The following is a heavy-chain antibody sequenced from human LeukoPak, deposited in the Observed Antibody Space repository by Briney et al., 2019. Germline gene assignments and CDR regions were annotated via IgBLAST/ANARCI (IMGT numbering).Heavy chain of an antibody. J-gene: IGHJ5*02. CDR2: INPNSGGT. CDR1: GYTFTGYY. Sequence: ASVKVSCKASGYTFTGYYMHWVRQAPGQGLEWMGRINPNSGGTNYAQKFQGRVTMTRDTSISTAYMELSRLRSDDTAVYYCARVLRYFDWLSHPHWFDPWGQGTLVTVSS. V-gene: IGHV1-2*06. CDR3: ARVLRYFDWLSHPHWFDP. D-gene: IGHD3-9*01.